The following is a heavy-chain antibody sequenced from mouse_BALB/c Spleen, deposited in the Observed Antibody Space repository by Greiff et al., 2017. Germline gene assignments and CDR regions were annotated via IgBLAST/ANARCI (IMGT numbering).Heavy chain of an antibody. Sequence: EVHLVESGGGLVQPGGSRKLSCAASGFTFSSFGMHWVRQAPEKGLEWVAYISSGSSTIYYADTVKGRFTISRDNPKNTLFLQMTSLRSEDTAMYYCAKEGPRLGRISWYFDVWGAGTTVTVSS. CDR2: ISSGSSTI. J-gene: IGHJ1*01. V-gene: IGHV5-17*02. CDR3: AKEGPRLGRISWYFDV. D-gene: IGHD4-1*01. CDR1: GFTFSSFG.